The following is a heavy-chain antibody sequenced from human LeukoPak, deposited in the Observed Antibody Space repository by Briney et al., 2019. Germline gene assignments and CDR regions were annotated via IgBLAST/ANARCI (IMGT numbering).Heavy chain of an antibody. CDR2: INKDGSAT. J-gene: IGHJ6*02. D-gene: IGHD1-26*01. CDR1: GFTFDAYA. CDR3: ATWAFYHSLDV. Sequence: GGSLRLSCEASGFTFDAYAMHWVRQAPGKGLEWVSLINKDGSATYYADSAKGRFTISRDNSKHSLYLQMNSLRSEDTALYYCATWAFYHSLDVWGQGTTVTVSS. V-gene: IGHV3-43*02.